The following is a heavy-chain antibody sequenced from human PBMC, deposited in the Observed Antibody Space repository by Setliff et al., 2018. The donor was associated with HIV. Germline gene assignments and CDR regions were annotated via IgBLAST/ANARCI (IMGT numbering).Heavy chain of an antibody. D-gene: IGHD5-12*01. V-gene: IGHV3-7*03. J-gene: IGHJ4*02. CDR2: ITRDGTEK. Sequence: PGGSLRLSCAASGFTFSNYWMTWVRQAPGKGLEWVAQITRDGTEKYYVDSVKGRFTIPRDNAKNSLYLQMNSLRAEDTALYYCARDSGVATIRKSALDYWGQGTLVTVSS. CDR1: GFTFSNYW. CDR3: ARDSGVATIRKSALDY.